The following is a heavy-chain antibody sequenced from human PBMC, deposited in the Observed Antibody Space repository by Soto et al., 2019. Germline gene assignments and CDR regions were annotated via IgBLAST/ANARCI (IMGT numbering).Heavy chain of an antibody. Sequence: GGSLRLSCAASGFTFSSYSMNWVRQAPGKGLEWVSSISSSSSYIYYADSVKGRFTISRDNAKNSLYLQMNSLRAEDTAVYYCARAFIGCPSYIDGWGKGTTGTVAS. V-gene: IGHV3-21*01. CDR2: ISSSSSYI. CDR3: ARAFIGCPSYIDG. D-gene: IGHD3-10*01. CDR1: GFTFSSYS. J-gene: IGHJ6*03.